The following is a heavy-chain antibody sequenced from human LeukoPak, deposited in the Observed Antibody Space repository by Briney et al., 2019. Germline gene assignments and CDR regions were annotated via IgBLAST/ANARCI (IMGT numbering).Heavy chain of an antibody. CDR1: GFTFSNFG. CDR2: IRYDGSNK. Sequence: GGSLRLSCAASGFTFSNFGMHLVRQAPGKGLEWVAFIRYDGSNKFYVDSVKGRSTISRDNSKNTLYLQMNSLRSEDTAVYYCAKVYYRDAFDIWGQGTMVTVSS. J-gene: IGHJ3*02. CDR3: AKVYYRDAFDI. V-gene: IGHV3-30*02. D-gene: IGHD1-26*01.